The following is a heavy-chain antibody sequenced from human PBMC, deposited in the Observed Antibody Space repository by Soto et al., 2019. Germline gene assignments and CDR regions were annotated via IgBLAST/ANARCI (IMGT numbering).Heavy chain of an antibody. V-gene: IGHV4-34*01. CDR1: GGSFSGYY. Sequence: QVQLQQWGAGLLKPSETLSLTCAVYGGSFSGYYWSWIRQPPGKGLEWIGEINHSGNTKYNPSLKSRVTLSVDTSKNQFALKLTSVTAADTAVYYGARGPYPYGYYWDQGTLVTVSA. CDR3: ARGPYPYGYY. D-gene: IGHD4-17*01. J-gene: IGHJ4*02. CDR2: INHSGNT.